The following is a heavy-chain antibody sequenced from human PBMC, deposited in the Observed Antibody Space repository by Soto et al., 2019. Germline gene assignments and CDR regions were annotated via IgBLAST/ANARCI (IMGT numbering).Heavy chain of an antibody. J-gene: IGHJ4*02. Sequence: GGSLRFSCAASGFTFSSYAMSWVRQAPGKGLEWVSAISGSGGSTYYADSVKGRFTISRDNSKNTLYLQMNSLRAEDTAVYYCAKSPPVLMHIKIDYWGGEPWSPSPQ. CDR1: GFTFSSYA. V-gene: IGHV3-23*01. D-gene: IGHD2-8*01. CDR2: ISGSGGST. CDR3: AKSPPVLMHIKIDY.